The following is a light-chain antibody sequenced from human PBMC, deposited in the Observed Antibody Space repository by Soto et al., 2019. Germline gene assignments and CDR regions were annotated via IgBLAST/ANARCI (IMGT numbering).Light chain of an antibody. J-gene: IGKJ1*01. CDR1: QSISSW. V-gene: IGKV1-5*03. CDR3: QQYNDYSRT. CDR2: KAS. Sequence: DIQMTQSPSTLSASVGDRVTITCRASQSISSWLAWYQQKPGKAPNLLIYKASVLKSGVPSRFSGSGSGTEFTLTISSLQPDDFATYYCQQYNDYSRTFGQGTKVDIK.